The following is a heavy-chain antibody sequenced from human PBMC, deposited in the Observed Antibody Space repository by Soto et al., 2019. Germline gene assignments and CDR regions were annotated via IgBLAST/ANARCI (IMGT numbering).Heavy chain of an antibody. Sequence: QVQLQASGPGLVKPSQTLSLTCTVSGGSISSEGYFWIWIRQHPGKGLEWIGCTYYIGSTYYHPSLKSRVTMSVETSKNQVSLKLTSVTTADTDVYFLARGVHYNWYLELWCCGTMLTVSS. D-gene: IGHD2-8*01. CDR1: GGSISSEGYF. CDR3: ARGVHYNWYLEL. J-gene: IGHJ2*01. CDR2: TYYIGST. V-gene: IGHV4-31*03.